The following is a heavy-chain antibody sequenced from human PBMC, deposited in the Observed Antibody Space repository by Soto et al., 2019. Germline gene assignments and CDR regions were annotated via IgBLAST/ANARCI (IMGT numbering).Heavy chain of an antibody. Sequence: QVQLVQSGAEVKKPGSSVRVSCKASGDNFSFYSINWVRQAPGLGLEWMGRIHPILSRSHYAQRFQGRVTMNAEKATSTADMELSSLKSEDTAMYYWWSSYSLGYRGFGYWGQGALVTVSS. V-gene: IGHV1-69*02. D-gene: IGHD3-3*01. CDR1: GDNFSFYS. CDR2: IHPILSRS. CDR3: WSSYSLGYRGFGY. J-gene: IGHJ4*02.